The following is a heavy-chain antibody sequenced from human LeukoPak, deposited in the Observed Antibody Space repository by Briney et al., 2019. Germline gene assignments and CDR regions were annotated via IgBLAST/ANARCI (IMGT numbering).Heavy chain of an antibody. V-gene: IGHV3-9*01. D-gene: IGHD5-24*01. Sequence: PGRSLRLSCAASGFTFDDYAMHWVRQAPGKGLEWVSGISWNSGSIGYADSVMGRFTISRDNAKNSLYLQMNSLRAEDTALYYCAKDVEMATILPHYWGQGTLVTVSS. CDR2: ISWNSGSI. CDR3: AKDVEMATILPHY. J-gene: IGHJ4*02. CDR1: GFTFDDYA.